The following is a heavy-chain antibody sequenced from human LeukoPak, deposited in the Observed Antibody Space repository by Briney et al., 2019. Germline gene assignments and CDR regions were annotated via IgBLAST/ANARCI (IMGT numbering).Heavy chain of an antibody. CDR1: GFXFSNFA. CDR3: AKAFFSGSGGNHKHFDS. J-gene: IGHJ4*02. Sequence: GGSLRLSCAASGFXFSNFAISWVRQAPGKGLEWVSAMSSVTYYADSVKGRFTISRDDSKSTLFLQMNSLRAEDTAVYYCAKAFFSGSGGNHKHFDSWGQGTLVTVSS. V-gene: IGHV3-23*01. D-gene: IGHD3-10*01. CDR2: MSSVT.